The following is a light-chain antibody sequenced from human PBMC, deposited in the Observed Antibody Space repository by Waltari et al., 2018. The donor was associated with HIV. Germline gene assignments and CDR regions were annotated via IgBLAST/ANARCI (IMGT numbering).Light chain of an antibody. CDR1: HSVATN. Sequence: RVMTQSPATLSVSPGESATLACRASHSVATNLAWYQEKPGQAPRLLIYAASTKATGVPARFGGSGSGTEFTLTITSLQSEDVAVYYCQQYNNSPPWSFGQGTKVEI. V-gene: IGKV3-15*01. CDR2: AAS. J-gene: IGKJ1*01. CDR3: QQYNNSPPWS.